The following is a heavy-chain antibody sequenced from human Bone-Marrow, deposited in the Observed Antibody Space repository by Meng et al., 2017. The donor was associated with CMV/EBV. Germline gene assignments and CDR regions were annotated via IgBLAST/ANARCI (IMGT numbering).Heavy chain of an antibody. CDR2: IKGNNDK. J-gene: IGHJ4*02. CDR3: ANRPATYHPPGN. Sequence: SCPTLVKPTQTLTLTCTFSGFSLNTGEEGVVWIRQPPGRALECLTLIKGNNDKHYSPSLQSRLTVTKDTSKKQVVLTMTNMDPVDTATYYCANRPATYHPPGNWGQGTLVTVSS. D-gene: IGHD3-16*01. CDR1: GFSLNTGEEG. V-gene: IGHV2-5*01.